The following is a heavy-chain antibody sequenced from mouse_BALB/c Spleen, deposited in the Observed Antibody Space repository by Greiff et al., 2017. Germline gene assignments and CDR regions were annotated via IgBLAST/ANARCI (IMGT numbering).Heavy chain of an antibody. CDR1: GFTFSSFG. V-gene: IGHV5-17*02. D-gene: IGHD2-1*01. CDR3: ARVGNYPDY. CDR2: ISSGSSTI. Sequence: EVQLQESGGGLVQPGGSRKLSCAASGFTFSSFGMHWVRQAPEKGLEWVAYISSGSSTIYYADTVKGRFTISRDNPKNTLFLQMTSLRSEDTAMYYCARVGNYPDYWGQGTTLTVSS. J-gene: IGHJ2*01.